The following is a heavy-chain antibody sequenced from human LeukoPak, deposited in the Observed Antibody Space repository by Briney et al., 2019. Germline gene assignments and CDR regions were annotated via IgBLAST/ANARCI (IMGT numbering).Heavy chain of an antibody. CDR2: VYSSGST. J-gene: IGHJ5*02. D-gene: IGHD3-10*01. CDR1: GGSISSGSYY. Sequence: SETLSLTCTVSGGSISSGSYYWSWIRQPAGKGLEWIGRVYSSGSTDYNPSLKSRLSISVDTSRIQFSLRLSSVTVADTAVYYCARTPLRGAAFFTSYPNWFDTWGQGTLVTVSS. V-gene: IGHV4-61*02. CDR3: ARTPLRGAAFFTSYPNWFDT.